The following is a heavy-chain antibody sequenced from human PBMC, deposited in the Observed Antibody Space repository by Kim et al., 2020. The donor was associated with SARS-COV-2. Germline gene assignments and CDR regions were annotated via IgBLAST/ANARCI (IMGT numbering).Heavy chain of an antibody. CDR3: ARVLVEYSYYYGMDV. J-gene: IGHJ6*02. D-gene: IGHD1-26*01. V-gene: IGHV3-30*01. Sequence: ADPVKGRFTISRENSKNTLYLQMNSLRAEDTAVYYCARVLVEYSYYYGMDVWGQGTTVTVSS.